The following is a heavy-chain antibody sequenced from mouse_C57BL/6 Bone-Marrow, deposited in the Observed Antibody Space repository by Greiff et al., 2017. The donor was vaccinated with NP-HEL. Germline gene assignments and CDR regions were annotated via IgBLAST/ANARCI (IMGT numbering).Heavy chain of an antibody. CDR2: ISSGSSTI. CDR3: ARRYRGLYYYAMDY. D-gene: IGHD2-12*01. J-gene: IGHJ4*01. Sequence: EVKLMESGGGLVKPGGSLKLSCAASGFTFSDYGMHWVRQAPEKGLEWVAYISSGSSTIYYADTVKGRFTITRDIAKNTLFLQMTSLRSEDTAMYYCARRYRGLYYYAMDYWGQGTSVTVSS. V-gene: IGHV5-17*01. CDR1: GFTFSDYG.